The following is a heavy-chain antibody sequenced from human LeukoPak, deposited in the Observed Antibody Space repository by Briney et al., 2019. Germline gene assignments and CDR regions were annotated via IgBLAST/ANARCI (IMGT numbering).Heavy chain of an antibody. CDR3: ANSIDFDYGDYYFDY. Sequence: SQTLSLTCTVPGGSISSGSYYWRWIRQPAGKGLEWIGRIYTSGSTNYNPSLKSRVTISLDTSKNQFSLKLSSVTAADTAVYYCANSIDFDYGDYYFDYWGQGALVTISS. CDR2: IYTSGST. V-gene: IGHV4-61*02. J-gene: IGHJ4*02. D-gene: IGHD4-17*01. CDR1: GGSISSGSYY.